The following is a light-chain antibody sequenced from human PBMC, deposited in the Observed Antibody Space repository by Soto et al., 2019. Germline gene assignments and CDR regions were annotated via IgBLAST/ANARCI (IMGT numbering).Light chain of an antibody. CDR2: GAS. CDR1: QSVSSSY. Sequence: EMVLTQSPGTLSLSPGERGTLSCRASQSVSSSYLAWYQQKPGQAPRLLIYGASSRATGIPDRFSGSGSGTDFTLPISSLEPEDFAVYYCQQYGDSPWTFGQGTHVDVK. J-gene: IGKJ1*01. CDR3: QQYGDSPWT. V-gene: IGKV3-20*01.